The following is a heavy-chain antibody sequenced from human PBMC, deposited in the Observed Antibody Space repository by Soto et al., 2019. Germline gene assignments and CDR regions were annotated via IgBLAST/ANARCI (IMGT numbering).Heavy chain of an antibody. J-gene: IGHJ3*02. Sequence: GGSLRLSCAASGFTFSSYWMSWVRQAPGKGLEWVANIKQDGSEKYYVDSVKGRFTISRDNAKNSLYLQMNSLRAEDTAVYYCARDHQLRFLEWNDAFDIWGQGTMVTVSS. CDR2: IKQDGSEK. V-gene: IGHV3-7*01. D-gene: IGHD3-3*01. CDR3: ARDHQLRFLEWNDAFDI. CDR1: GFTFSSYW.